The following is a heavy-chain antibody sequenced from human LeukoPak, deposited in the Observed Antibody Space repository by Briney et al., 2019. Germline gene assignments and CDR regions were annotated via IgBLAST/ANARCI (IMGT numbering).Heavy chain of an antibody. V-gene: IGHV1-8*01. D-gene: IGHD4-17*01. CDR3: ARSPPPRGPKLRYYFDY. Sequence: GASVKVSCKASGYTFTSYDINWVRQATGQGLEWMGWMNPNSGNTGYAQKFQGRVTMTRNTSISTAYMELSSLRSEDTAVYYCARSPPPRGPKLRYYFDYWGQGTLVTVSS. CDR2: MNPNSGNT. CDR1: GYTFTSYD. J-gene: IGHJ4*02.